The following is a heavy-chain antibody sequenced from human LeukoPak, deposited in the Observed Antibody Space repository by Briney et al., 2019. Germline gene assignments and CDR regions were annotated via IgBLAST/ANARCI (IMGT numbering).Heavy chain of an antibody. D-gene: IGHD1-26*01. J-gene: IGHJ4*02. CDR1: GFTFSSYA. Sequence: GGSLRLSCAASGFTFSSYAMHWVRQAPGKGLEWVSYISDSGNTIYYADSVKGRFTISRDNAKNSLYLQMNSLRAEDTAVYYCARPYYVAANYYFDYWGQGTLVTVSS. V-gene: IGHV3-48*03. CDR2: ISDSGNTI. CDR3: ARPYYVAANYYFDY.